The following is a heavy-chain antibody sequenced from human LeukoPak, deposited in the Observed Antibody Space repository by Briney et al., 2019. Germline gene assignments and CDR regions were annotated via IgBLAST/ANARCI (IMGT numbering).Heavy chain of an antibody. J-gene: IGHJ4*02. Sequence: ASVKVSCEASGYTFTSYYMHWVRQAPGQGLEWMGIINPSGGSTSYAQKFQGRVTMTRDTSTSTVYMELSSLRSEDTAVYYCARSYGSYLFDYWGQGTLVTLSS. CDR2: INPSGGST. CDR3: ARSYGSYLFDY. V-gene: IGHV1-46*01. CDR1: GYTFTSYY. D-gene: IGHD1-26*01.